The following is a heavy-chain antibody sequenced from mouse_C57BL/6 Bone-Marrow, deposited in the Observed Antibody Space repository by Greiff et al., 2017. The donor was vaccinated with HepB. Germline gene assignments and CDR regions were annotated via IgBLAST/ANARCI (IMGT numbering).Heavy chain of an antibody. Sequence: VQLQQSGAELVKPGASVKLSCKASGYTFTSYWMHWVKQRPGQGLEWIGMIHPNSGSTNYNEKFKSKATLTVDKSSSTAYMQLSSLTSEDSAVYYCARRPYSNWAMDYWGQGTSVTVSS. CDR3: ARRPYSNWAMDY. CDR1: GYTFTSYW. CDR2: IHPNSGST. J-gene: IGHJ4*01. V-gene: IGHV1-64*01. D-gene: IGHD2-5*01.